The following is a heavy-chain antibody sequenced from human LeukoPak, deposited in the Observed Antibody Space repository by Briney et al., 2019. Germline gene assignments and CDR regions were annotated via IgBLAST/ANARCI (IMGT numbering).Heavy chain of an antibody. D-gene: IGHD5-12*01. CDR1: GGSFSGYY. Sequence: PSETLSLTCAVYGGSFSGYYWSWIRQPPGKGLEWIWEINHSGSTNYNPSLKSRVTISVDTSKNQFSLKLSSVTAADTAVYYCARGGYSGYLVTFDYWGQGTLVTVSS. J-gene: IGHJ4*02. CDR3: ARGGYSGYLVTFDY. V-gene: IGHV4-34*01. CDR2: INHSGST.